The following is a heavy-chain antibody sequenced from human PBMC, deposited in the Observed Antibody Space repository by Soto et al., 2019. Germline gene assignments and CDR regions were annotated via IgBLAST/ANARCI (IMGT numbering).Heavy chain of an antibody. D-gene: IGHD2-2*01. V-gene: IGHV4-39*02. CDR1: GGSINYNSYY. CDR3: ARLVVVAPVANA. CDR2: IFYTGTT. J-gene: IGHJ5*02. Sequence: SETLSLTCSVSGGSINYNSYYWGWIRQPPGKGLEWVGGIFYTGTTYYSPSLKDRVTISVDTSKNSFSLNLTSVTAADTAVYFCARLVVVAPVANAWGQGPLVTVSS.